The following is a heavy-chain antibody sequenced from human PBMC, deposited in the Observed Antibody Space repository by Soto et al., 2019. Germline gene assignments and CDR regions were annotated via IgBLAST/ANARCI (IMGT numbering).Heavy chain of an antibody. Sequence: GGSLRLSCAASGITFTTYWMSWVRQAPGKGLEWVASINEDGSAKYYVDSVKGRFTISRDTSASTAYMELSSLRSEDTAVYYCARDLDCSGGSCYSKGWFDPWGQGTLVTVSS. V-gene: IGHV3-7*01. CDR2: INEDGSAK. CDR1: GITFTTYW. J-gene: IGHJ5*02. CDR3: ARDLDCSGGSCYSKGWFDP. D-gene: IGHD2-15*01.